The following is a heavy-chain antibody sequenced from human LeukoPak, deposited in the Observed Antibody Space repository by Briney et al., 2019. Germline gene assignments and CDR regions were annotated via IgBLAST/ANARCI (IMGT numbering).Heavy chain of an antibody. D-gene: IGHD3-10*01. CDR2: IYYSGST. CDR3: ARDWDGSGSYYKGDPGRGFDP. Sequence: SETLSLTCTVSGGSISSYYWSWIRQPPGKGLEWIGYIYYSGSTNYNPSLKSRVTISVDTSKNQFSLKLSSVTAADAAVYYCARDWDGSGSYYKGDPGRGFDPWGQGTLVTVSS. V-gene: IGHV4-59*01. CDR1: GGSISSYY. J-gene: IGHJ5*02.